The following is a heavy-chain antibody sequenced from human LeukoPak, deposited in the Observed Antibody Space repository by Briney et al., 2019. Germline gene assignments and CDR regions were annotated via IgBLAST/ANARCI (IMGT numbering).Heavy chain of an antibody. CDR2: INHSGST. Sequence: SETLSLTCAVYGGSFSGYYWSWIRQPPGKGLEWIGEINHSGSTNYNPSLKSRVTISVDTSKNQFSLKLSSVTAADTAVYYCARSYAGIAARPLYYYMDVWGKGTTVTVSS. V-gene: IGHV4-34*01. J-gene: IGHJ6*03. CDR3: ARSYAGIAARPLYYYMDV. CDR1: GGSFSGYY. D-gene: IGHD6-6*01.